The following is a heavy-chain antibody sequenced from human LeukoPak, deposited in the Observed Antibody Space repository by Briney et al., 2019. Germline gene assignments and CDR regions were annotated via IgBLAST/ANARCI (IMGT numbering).Heavy chain of an antibody. CDR1: GGSISSGTYY. J-gene: IGHJ3*02. CDR3: AIHDYGDRDAFDI. V-gene: IGHV4-61*02. CDR2: IYSSGST. Sequence: SGTLSLTCTVSGGSISSGTYYWSWLRQPAGKGLEWIGRIYSSGSTSYNPSLESRVTISVDTSKNRFSLKLSSVTAADTAVYYCAIHDYGDRDAFDIWGQGTMVTVSS. D-gene: IGHD4-17*01.